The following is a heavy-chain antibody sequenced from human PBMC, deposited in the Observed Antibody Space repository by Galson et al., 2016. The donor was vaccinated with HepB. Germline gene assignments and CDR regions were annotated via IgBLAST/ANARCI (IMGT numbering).Heavy chain of an antibody. D-gene: IGHD2/OR15-2a*01. Sequence: SLRLSCAASGLTVSSNYMNWVRQRQGKGLEWVSVMYSGGGTDYADSVKGRFTISRDNSKNTLYLQMNSLRVEDTAVYYCARANIVYRGVFGAFDFWGQGAMVTVSS. CDR3: ARANIVYRGVFGAFDF. CDR2: MYSGGGT. CDR1: GLTVSSNY. V-gene: IGHV3-53*01. J-gene: IGHJ3*01.